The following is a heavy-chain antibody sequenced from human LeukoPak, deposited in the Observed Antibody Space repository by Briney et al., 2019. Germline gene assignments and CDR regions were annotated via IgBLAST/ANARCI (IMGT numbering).Heavy chain of an antibody. CDR2: IIPIFGTA. J-gene: IGHJ4*02. D-gene: IGHD3-10*01. V-gene: IGHV1-69*13. CDR3: ARGPRRGSGSYYMAY. CDR1: GGTFSSYA. Sequence: SVKVSCKASGGTFSSYAISWVRQAPGQGLEWMGGIIPIFGTANYAQKFQGRGTITADESTSTAYMDLSSMRSEDTAVYYCARGPRRGSGSYYMAYWGQGTLVTVSS.